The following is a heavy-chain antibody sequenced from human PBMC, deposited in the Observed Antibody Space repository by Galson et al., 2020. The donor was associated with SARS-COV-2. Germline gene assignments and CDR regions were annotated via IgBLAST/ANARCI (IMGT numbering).Heavy chain of an antibody. CDR1: GFTFSSYA. V-gene: IGHV3-23*01. Sequence: GGSLRLSCAASGFTFSSYAMSWVRQATGKGLEWVSAISGSGGSTYYADSVKGRFTISRDNSKNTLYLQMNSLRAEDTAVYYCAKRRAAGTFFNWFDPWGQGTLVTVSS. CDR3: AKRRAAGTFFNWFDP. D-gene: IGHD6-13*01. CDR2: ISGSGGST. J-gene: IGHJ5*02.